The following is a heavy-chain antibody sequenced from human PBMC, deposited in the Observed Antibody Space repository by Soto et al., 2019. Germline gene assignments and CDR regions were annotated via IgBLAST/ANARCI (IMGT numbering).Heavy chain of an antibody. CDR3: AKGTDIVVVVAATESAFDI. CDR2: ISWNSGSI. Sequence: PGGSLRLPCTASGFTCDDYAIHWVRQAPGKGLEWVSGISWNSGSIGYADSVKGRFTISRDNAKNSLYLQMNSLRAEDTALYYCAKGTDIVVVVAATESAFDIWGQGTMVTVSS. CDR1: GFTCDDYA. D-gene: IGHD2-15*01. V-gene: IGHV3-9*01. J-gene: IGHJ3*02.